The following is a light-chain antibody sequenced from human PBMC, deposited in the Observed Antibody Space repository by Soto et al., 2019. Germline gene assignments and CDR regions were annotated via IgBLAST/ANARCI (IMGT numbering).Light chain of an antibody. V-gene: IGKV3-20*01. J-gene: IGKJ4*01. Sequence: EIVLTQSPGTLSLSPGERATLSCRASQSVSSSYFAWYQQKPGQAPRLLIYGASSRATGIPDRFSGSGSGTDFTLTISRLEPEDFAVYYCQQYGSSPTVTFGGGTKVEIK. CDR2: GAS. CDR1: QSVSSSY. CDR3: QQYGSSPTVT.